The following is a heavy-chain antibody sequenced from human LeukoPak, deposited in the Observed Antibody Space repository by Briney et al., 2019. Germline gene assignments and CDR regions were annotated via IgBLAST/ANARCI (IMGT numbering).Heavy chain of an antibody. J-gene: IGHJ4*02. D-gene: IGHD3-3*01. CDR2: ISAYDGNT. CDR1: GYTFFNYG. V-gene: IGHV1-18*01. Sequence: ASVKVSCKASGYTFFNYGTSWVRQAPGQGLEWIGWISAYDGNTNYAQKLQDRVTVTRDISTSTAYMELRSLRSDDTAVYYCGRDGVVTSYYFDYWGQGTLVTVSS. CDR3: GRDGVVTSYYFDY.